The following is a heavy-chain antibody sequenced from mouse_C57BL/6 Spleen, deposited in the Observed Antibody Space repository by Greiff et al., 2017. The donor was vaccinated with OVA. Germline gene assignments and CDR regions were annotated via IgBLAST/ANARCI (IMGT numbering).Heavy chain of an antibody. CDR1: GFSLSTSGMG. Sequence: LQQSGPGILQSSQTLSLTCSFSGFSLSTSGMGVSWIRQPSGKGLEWLAHIYWDDDKRYNPSLKSRLTISKDTSRNQVFLKITSVDTADTATYYCARRGYYDYDGVYFDYWGQGTTLTVSS. J-gene: IGHJ2*01. CDR3: ARRGYYDYDGVYFDY. CDR2: IYWDDDK. V-gene: IGHV8-12*01. D-gene: IGHD2-4*01.